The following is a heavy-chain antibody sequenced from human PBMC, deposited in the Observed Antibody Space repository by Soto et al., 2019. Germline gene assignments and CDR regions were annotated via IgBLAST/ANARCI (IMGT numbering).Heavy chain of an antibody. Sequence: SETLSLTCTVSGYSISSGYYWGWIRQPPGKGLEWIGSIYHSGRTYYNPSLKSRVTISVDTSKHQFSLKLSSVTAADTAVYYCARGPGYYYDSSGYYYPDYWGQGTLVTVSS. V-gene: IGHV4-38-2*02. J-gene: IGHJ4*02. CDR1: GYSISSGYY. D-gene: IGHD3-22*01. CDR2: IYHSGRT. CDR3: ARGPGYYYDSSGYYYPDY.